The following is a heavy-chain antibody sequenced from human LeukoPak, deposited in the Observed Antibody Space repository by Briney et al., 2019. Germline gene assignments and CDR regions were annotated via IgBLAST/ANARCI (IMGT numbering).Heavy chain of an antibody. D-gene: IGHD3-9*01. J-gene: IGHJ3*02. CDR1: VYTNYY. CDR3: IKGDFAWGAFEI. V-gene: IGHV1-46*01. CDR2: INPRGEST. Sequence: GASVKVSFKFSVYTNYYIHWVRQAPGQGLEWMGIINPRGESTRYAQKFQGRFTMTRDTSTRTVFMELRSLTTADKAAVYCIKGDFAWGAFEIWGQGTMVIVSS.